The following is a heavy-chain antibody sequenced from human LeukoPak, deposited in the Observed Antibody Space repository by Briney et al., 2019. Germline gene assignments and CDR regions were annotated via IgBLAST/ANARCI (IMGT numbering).Heavy chain of an antibody. V-gene: IGHV3-23*01. Sequence: GGSLRLSCAASGFIFGSYGMSWVRQAPGKGLEWVSFITPNADRTSYADSVEGRFTISRDNPRNTLYMQMNSLRDEDTALYYCAIMHGYYDGSGYWVQWGQGTLVTVSS. CDR2: ITPNADRT. CDR1: GFIFGSYG. D-gene: IGHD3-22*01. J-gene: IGHJ1*01. CDR3: AIMHGYYDGSGYWVQ.